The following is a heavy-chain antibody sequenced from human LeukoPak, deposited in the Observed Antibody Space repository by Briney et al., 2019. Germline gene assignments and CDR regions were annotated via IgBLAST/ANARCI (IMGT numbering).Heavy chain of an antibody. CDR1: GFTFSSYW. CDR2: INPDGSST. Sequence: PGGSLRLSCAASGFTFSSYWMHWVRQAPGKGLVWVSRINPDGSSTIYADSVKGRFTISRDNAKNTLYLQLNSLRAEDSAVYYCAGDYYGSSGGRFNPWGQETLVTVS. J-gene: IGHJ5*02. D-gene: IGHD3-22*01. V-gene: IGHV3-74*01. CDR3: AGDYYGSSGGRFNP.